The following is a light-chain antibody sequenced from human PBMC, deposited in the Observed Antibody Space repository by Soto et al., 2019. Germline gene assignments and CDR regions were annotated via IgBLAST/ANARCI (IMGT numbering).Light chain of an antibody. CDR1: QSVSSN. J-gene: IGKJ1*01. Sequence: IGMAQSPATLSVNTGERATLSCRASQSVSSNLAWYQQKPGQAPRLLIYGASTRATGIPARFSGSGSGTEFTLNISSLQSEDFAVYYCQQYNNWPRTFGQGTKV. CDR2: GAS. V-gene: IGKV3-15*01. CDR3: QQYNNWPRT.